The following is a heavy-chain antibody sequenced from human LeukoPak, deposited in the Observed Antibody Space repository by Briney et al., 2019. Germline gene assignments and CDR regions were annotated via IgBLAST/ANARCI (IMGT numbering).Heavy chain of an antibody. J-gene: IGHJ4*02. Sequence: GGSLRLSCAASGFTFSSYAMHWVRQAPGKGLEWVAFIRYDGSNKYYADSVKGRFTISRDNSENTLYLQMNSLRAEDTAVYYCAKDGGYYDILTGYPDYWGQGTLVTVSS. D-gene: IGHD3-9*01. CDR3: AKDGGYYDILTGYPDY. CDR2: IRYDGSNK. CDR1: GFTFSSYA. V-gene: IGHV3-30*02.